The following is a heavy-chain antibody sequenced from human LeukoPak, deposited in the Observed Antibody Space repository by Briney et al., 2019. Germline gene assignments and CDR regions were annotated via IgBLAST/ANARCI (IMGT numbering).Heavy chain of an antibody. J-gene: IGHJ6*04. D-gene: IGHD3-10*02. CDR1: GFTFSRND. V-gene: IGHV3-48*03. CDR3: AELGITMIGGV. Sequence: GGSLRLSCAASGFTFSRNDMNWVRQAPGKGLEWVSYISSSGSTIYYADSVKGRFTISRDNAKNSLYLQMNSLRAEDTAVYYCAELGITMIGGVWGKGTTVTISS. CDR2: ISSSGSTI.